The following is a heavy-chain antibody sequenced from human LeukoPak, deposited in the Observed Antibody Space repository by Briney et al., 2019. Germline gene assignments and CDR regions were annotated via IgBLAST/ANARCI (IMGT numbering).Heavy chain of an antibody. CDR1: GGSISSGSYY. D-gene: IGHD4-23*01. V-gene: IGHV4-61*02. Sequence: PSETLSLTCTVSGGSISSGSYYWSWIRQPAGKGLEWIGRIYTSGSTNYNPSLKSRVTISVDTSKNQFSLKLSSVTAADTAVYYCARENGGNAIYYMDVWGKGATVTVSS. J-gene: IGHJ6*03. CDR2: IYTSGST. CDR3: ARENGGNAIYYMDV.